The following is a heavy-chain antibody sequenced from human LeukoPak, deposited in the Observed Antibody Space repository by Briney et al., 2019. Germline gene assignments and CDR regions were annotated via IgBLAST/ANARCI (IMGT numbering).Heavy chain of an antibody. CDR1: GYTFTGYY. CDR3: AREAIAARRRGFDY. D-gene: IGHD6-6*01. J-gene: IGHJ4*02. Sequence: GASVKVSCKASGYTFTGYYMHWVRQAPGQGLEWMGWINPDSGGTNYAQKFQGRVTMTRDTSISTAYMELSRLRSDDTAVYYCAREAIAARRRGFDYWGQGTLVTVSS. CDR2: INPDSGGT. V-gene: IGHV1-2*02.